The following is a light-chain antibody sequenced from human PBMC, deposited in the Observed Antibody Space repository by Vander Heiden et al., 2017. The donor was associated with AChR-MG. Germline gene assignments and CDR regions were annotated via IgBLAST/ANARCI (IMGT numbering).Light chain of an antibody. J-gene: IGLJ1*01. V-gene: IGLV2-8*01. CDR2: DAN. CDR3: SSGTVSNTYV. CDR1: SSDVGNLNY. Sequence: QSPLPPPPSASGSPAPSVTLSCTGTSSDVGNLNYVSWYQQHPGKAPKLIIFDANKRPSGVPSRFSGSKSGKTASLTVSGLQAEDEADYYCSSGTVSNTYVFGTGTKVTVL.